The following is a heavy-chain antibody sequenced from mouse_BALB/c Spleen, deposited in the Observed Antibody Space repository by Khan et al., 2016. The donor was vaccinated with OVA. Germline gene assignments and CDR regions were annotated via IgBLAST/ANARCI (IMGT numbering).Heavy chain of an antibody. Sequence: VQLQQSGAELMKPGASVKISCKATGYTFSSYWIEWVKQRPGHGLEWIGEILPGSNSTNYNERFKGKATITADTSSKTASMQLSSLTSEDSAIYYCARGNYYGSTSWFGYWGQGTLVTVSA. CDR2: ILPGSNST. D-gene: IGHD1-1*01. CDR3: ARGNYYGSTSWFGY. J-gene: IGHJ3*01. V-gene: IGHV1-9*01. CDR1: GYTFSSYW.